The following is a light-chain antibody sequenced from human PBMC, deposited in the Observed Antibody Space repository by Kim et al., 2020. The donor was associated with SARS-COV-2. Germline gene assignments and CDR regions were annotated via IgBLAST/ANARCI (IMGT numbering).Light chain of an antibody. V-gene: IGLV2-14*01. CDR3: SSYTSSSTYV. CDR1: SSDVGGYNY. J-gene: IGLJ6*01. Sequence: QSALTQPASVSGSPGQSITISCIGTSSDVGGYNYVSWYQQHPGKAPKLMIYDVSKRPSGVSNRFYGSKSGNTASLTISGLQAEDEADYYCSSYTSSSTYVFGRGTKVTVL. CDR2: DVS.